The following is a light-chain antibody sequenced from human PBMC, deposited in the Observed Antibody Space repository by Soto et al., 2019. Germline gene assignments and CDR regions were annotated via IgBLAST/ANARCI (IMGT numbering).Light chain of an antibody. CDR3: AAWDDSLNEYV. J-gene: IGLJ1*01. V-gene: IGLV1-44*01. Sequence: QAVVTQPPSASGTPGQRVTISCSGSSSNIGSNNVNWYQQLPGTAPKLLIYSNAQRPSGVPDRFSGSRSGTSASLAISGLQSEDEADYYCAAWDDSLNEYVFGTGTKVTVL. CDR2: SNA. CDR1: SSNIGSNN.